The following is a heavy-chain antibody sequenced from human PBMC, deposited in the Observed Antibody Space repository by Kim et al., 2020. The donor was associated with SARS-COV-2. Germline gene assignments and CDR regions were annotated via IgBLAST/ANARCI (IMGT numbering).Heavy chain of an antibody. CDR1: GGSISSSSYY. V-gene: IGHV4-39*01. J-gene: IGHJ4*02. CDR3: ARPFRDCSSTSCYVGLDY. D-gene: IGHD2-2*01. Sequence: SETLSLTCTVSGGSISSSSYYWGWIRQPPGKGLEWIGSIYYSGSTYYNPSLKSRVTISVDTSKNQFSLKLSSVTAADTAVYYCARPFRDCSSTSCYVGLDYWGQGTLVTVSS. CDR2: IYYSGST.